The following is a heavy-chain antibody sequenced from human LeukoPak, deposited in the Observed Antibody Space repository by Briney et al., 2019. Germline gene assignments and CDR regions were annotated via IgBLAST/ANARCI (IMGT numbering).Heavy chain of an antibody. CDR3: AKDRYSGLNTIDY. D-gene: IGHD6-13*01. CDR1: GFTFDDYG. V-gene: IGHV3-20*04. CDR2: INWIGGST. J-gene: IGHJ4*02. Sequence: GGSLRLSCAASGFTFDDYGMSWVRQAPGKGLEWVSGINWIGGSTGYADSVKGRFTISRDNSKSTLYLQMNSLRAEDTAVYYCAKDRYSGLNTIDYWGQGTLVTVSS.